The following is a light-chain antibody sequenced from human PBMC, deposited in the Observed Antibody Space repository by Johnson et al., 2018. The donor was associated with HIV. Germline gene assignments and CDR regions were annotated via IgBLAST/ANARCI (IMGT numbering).Light chain of an antibody. CDR2: ENN. J-gene: IGLJ1*01. Sequence: QSVLTQPPSVSAAPGQKVTISCSGSSSNIGNNYVSWYQQLPGTAPKLLIYENNKRPSGIPDRFSGSKSRTSATLGITGLQTGDEADYYCGTWDGSLSGYVFGTGTKVTVL. CDR1: SSNIGNNY. CDR3: GTWDGSLSGYV. V-gene: IGLV1-51*02.